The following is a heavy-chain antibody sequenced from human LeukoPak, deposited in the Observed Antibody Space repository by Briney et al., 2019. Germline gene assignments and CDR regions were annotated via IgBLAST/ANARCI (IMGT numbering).Heavy chain of an antibody. D-gene: IGHD1-26*01. V-gene: IGHV1-18*01. CDR3: ARVQDVIVGATTRWFDP. CDR1: GYTFISYS. CDR2: ISPYSGNT. Sequence: ASVKVSCKASGYTFISYSLTWVRQAPGQGLEWMGWISPYSGNTNYAENFQDRVTLTTDTSTGTAYMELRSLRSDDTAVYYCARVQDVIVGATTRWFDPWGQGTLVTVSS. J-gene: IGHJ5*02.